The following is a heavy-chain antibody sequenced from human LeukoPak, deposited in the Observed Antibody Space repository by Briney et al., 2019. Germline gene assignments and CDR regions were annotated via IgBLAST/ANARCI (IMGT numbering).Heavy chain of an antibody. V-gene: IGHV3-21*01. J-gene: IGHJ3*02. CDR1: GFTLSSYA. Sequence: GESLRLSCTGSGFTLSSYAMNWVRRAPGQGLEWVSSISSSSSDIYYTDSVKGRFTISRDNAKNSLYLQMNRLRAEDTAVYYCVTDYGGSTVAFDIWGQGTMVTVSS. CDR2: ISSSSSDI. D-gene: IGHD4-23*01. CDR3: VTDYGGSTVAFDI.